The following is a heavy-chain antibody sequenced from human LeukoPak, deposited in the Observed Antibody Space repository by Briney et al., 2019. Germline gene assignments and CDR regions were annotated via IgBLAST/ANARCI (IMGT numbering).Heavy chain of an antibody. J-gene: IGHJ4*02. V-gene: IGHV4-59*12. CDR1: GGSISSYY. D-gene: IGHD4-17*01. Sequence: SETLSLTCTVSGGSISSYYWSWIRQPPGKGLEWIGYIYYSGSTYYNASLKSRVTISVDTSKNQFSLKLSSVTAADTAVYYCARVNYGDYVDYWGQGTLVTVSS. CDR3: ARVNYGDYVDY. CDR2: IYYSGST.